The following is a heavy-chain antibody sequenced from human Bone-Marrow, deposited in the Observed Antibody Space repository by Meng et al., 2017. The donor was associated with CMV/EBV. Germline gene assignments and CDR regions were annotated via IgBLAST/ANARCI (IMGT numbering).Heavy chain of an antibody. D-gene: IGHD3-9*01. CDR3: ARGRRVRYFDWSSPFDY. V-gene: IGHV4-34*01. CDR2: VNHRGST. Sequence: SETLSLTCGVYGGSRSSHYWSWIRQPPGKPLEWIGEVNHRGSTNYNPSLRGRVTISADTSKDQLSLTLSSVTAADTAVYYCARGRRVRYFDWSSPFDYWGHGTLVTVSS. CDR1: GGSRSSHY. J-gene: IGHJ4*01.